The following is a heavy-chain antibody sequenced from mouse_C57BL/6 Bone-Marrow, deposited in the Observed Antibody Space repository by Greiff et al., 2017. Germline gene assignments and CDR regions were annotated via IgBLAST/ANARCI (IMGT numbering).Heavy chain of an antibody. Sequence: VQLQQSGAELARPGASVKLSCKASGYTFTSYGLSWVKQRTGQGLELIGELYPRSGNTYYNEKFKGKATLTADKSSSTAYMELRSLTSEDSAVYFCARETAQARAWFAYWGQGTLVTVSA. D-gene: IGHD3-2*02. CDR1: GYTFTSYG. CDR2: LYPRSGNT. V-gene: IGHV1-81*01. J-gene: IGHJ3*01. CDR3: ARETAQARAWFAY.